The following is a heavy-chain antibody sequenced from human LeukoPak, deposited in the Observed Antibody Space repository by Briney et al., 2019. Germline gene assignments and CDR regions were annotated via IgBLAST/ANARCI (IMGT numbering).Heavy chain of an antibody. V-gene: IGHV4-34*01. CDR2: INHSGST. J-gene: IGHJ3*02. Sequence: SETLSLTCAVYGGSFSGYYWSWIRQPPGKGLEWIGEINHSGSTNYNPSLKSRVTISVDTSKNQFSLKLSSVTAADTAVYYRARVSGDSSGYSAFDIWGQGTMVTVSS. CDR1: GGSFSGYY. D-gene: IGHD3-22*01. CDR3: ARVSGDSSGYSAFDI.